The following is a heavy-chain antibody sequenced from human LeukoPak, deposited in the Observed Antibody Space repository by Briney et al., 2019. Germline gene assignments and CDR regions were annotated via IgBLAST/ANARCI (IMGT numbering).Heavy chain of an antibody. CDR2: IIPIFGTA. V-gene: IGHV1-69*01. CDR3: ARDYSSGWYWFDP. Sequence: SVKVSCKASGGTFSSYAISWVRQAPGQGLEWMGGIIPIFGTANYAQKFQGRVTITADESTSTAYMELSSLRSEDTAVYYCARDYSSGWYWFDPWGQGTLVTVSS. D-gene: IGHD6-19*01. J-gene: IGHJ5*02. CDR1: GGTFSSYA.